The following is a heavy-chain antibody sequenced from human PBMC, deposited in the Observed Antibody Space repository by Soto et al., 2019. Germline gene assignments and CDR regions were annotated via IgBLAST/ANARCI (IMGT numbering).Heavy chain of an antibody. D-gene: IGHD2-15*01. Sequence: QVQLVESGGGVVQPGRSLRLSCAASGFTFSSYGMHWVRQAPGKGLEWVAVIWYDGSNKYYADSVKGRFTISRDNSKNTLYLKMNSLGAEDTAVYYCARGWEGYCSGGSCYRGYYFDYWGQGTLVTVSS. CDR2: IWYDGSNK. V-gene: IGHV3-33*01. CDR1: GFTFSSYG. J-gene: IGHJ4*02. CDR3: ARGWEGYCSGGSCYRGYYFDY.